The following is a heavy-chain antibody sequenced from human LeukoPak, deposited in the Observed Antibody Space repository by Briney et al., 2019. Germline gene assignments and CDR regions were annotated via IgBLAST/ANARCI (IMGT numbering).Heavy chain of an antibody. CDR1: GGSVSSSSYY. J-gene: IGHJ4*02. D-gene: IGHD6-13*01. V-gene: IGHV4-39*01. CDR3: ARSSGIAAAHKY. Sequence: SETLSLTCTVSGGSVSSSSYYWGWIRQPQGKGLEGIGSIYYSGSTYYNASLKSRVTISVDTSKNQFSLKLSSVTAADTAVYYCARSSGIAAAHKYWGQGTLVTVSS. CDR2: IYYSGST.